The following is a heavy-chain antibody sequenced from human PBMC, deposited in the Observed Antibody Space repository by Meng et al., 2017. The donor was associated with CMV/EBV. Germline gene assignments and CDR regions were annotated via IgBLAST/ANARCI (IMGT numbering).Heavy chain of an antibody. J-gene: IGHJ4*02. D-gene: IGHD4-17*01. V-gene: IGHV3-30-3*01. CDR3: ARDLGYGDYVGYFDY. CDR2: ISYDGSNK. Sequence: GGSLRLSCAASGFTFSSYAMHWVRQAPGKGLEWVAVISYDGSNKYYADSVKGRFTISRDNSKNTLYLQMHSLRAEDTAVYYCARDLGYGDYVGYFDYWGQGTLVTVSS. CDR1: GFTFSSYA.